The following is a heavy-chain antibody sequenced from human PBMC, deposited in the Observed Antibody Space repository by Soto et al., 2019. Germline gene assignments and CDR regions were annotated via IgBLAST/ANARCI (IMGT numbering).Heavy chain of an antibody. Sequence: GGSLRLSFAASGFTLSSYGMHWVRQAPGKGLEWVAVIWYDGNTKYYADSVKGRFTISRDNPKITLYLQMNSLRAEDTAVYYCARDFDTAAAGSFGTYYYYYGMDVWGQGTTVTVSS. CDR3: ARDFDTAAAGSFGTYYYYYGMDV. D-gene: IGHD6-13*01. CDR2: IWYDGNTK. CDR1: GFTLSSYG. V-gene: IGHV3-33*01. J-gene: IGHJ6*02.